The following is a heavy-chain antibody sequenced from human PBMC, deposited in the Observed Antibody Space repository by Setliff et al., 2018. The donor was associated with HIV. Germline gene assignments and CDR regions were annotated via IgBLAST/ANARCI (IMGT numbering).Heavy chain of an antibody. CDR1: NTSLSDYS. Sequence: SETLSLTCAVYNTSLSDYSWTWIRQSPGRGLEWIGEVSHVGESKVNPSFNSRVYMSVYMSKNQFSLRMMSVTAADTGVYYCARHRDPPGTSWIFYYYYMDLWGGGTTVTVSS. CDR3: ARHRDPPGTSWIFYYYYMDL. CDR2: VSHVGES. V-gene: IGHV4-34*01. J-gene: IGHJ6*03. D-gene: IGHD2-2*01.